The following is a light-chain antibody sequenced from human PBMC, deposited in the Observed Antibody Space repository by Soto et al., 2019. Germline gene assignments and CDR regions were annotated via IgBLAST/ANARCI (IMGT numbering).Light chain of an antibody. Sequence: DIQMTQSPSTLSASVGDRVTITCRASQSIDIWLAWYQQKPGKAPKLLLYKASTLQSGVPSRFSGSGSGTEFTLTIISLQPDDFATYYCQQYNVYWTFGQGTKVEIK. CDR1: QSIDIW. CDR2: KAS. J-gene: IGKJ1*01. CDR3: QQYNVYWT. V-gene: IGKV1-5*03.